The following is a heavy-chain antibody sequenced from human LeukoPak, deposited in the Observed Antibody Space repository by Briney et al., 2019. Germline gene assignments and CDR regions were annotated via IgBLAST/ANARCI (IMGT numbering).Heavy chain of an antibody. CDR3: AKEGYSGYYAFDI. CDR2: ISTSGSYT. D-gene: IGHD5-12*01. CDR1: GFIFSDHY. J-gene: IGHJ3*02. Sequence: GGSLRLSCAASGFIFSDHYMSWIRQAPGKGLEWVSYISTSGSYTNYADSVKGRFTISRDNAKNSLYLQMNSLRADDTAMYYCAKEGYSGYYAFDIWGQGAMVTVSS. V-gene: IGHV3-11*05.